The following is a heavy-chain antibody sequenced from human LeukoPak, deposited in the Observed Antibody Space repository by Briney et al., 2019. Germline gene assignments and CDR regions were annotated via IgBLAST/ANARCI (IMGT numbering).Heavy chain of an antibody. V-gene: IGHV1-24*01. CDR2: FDPEDGET. J-gene: IGHJ4*02. D-gene: IGHD4-17*01. Sequence: ASGKVSCKVSGYTLTELSMHWVRQAPGKGLEGKGGFDPEDGETIYAQKFQGRVTMTEDTSTDTAYMELSSLRSEDTAVYYCATDNDYGDYGVAYWGQGTLVTVSS. CDR3: ATDNDYGDYGVAY. CDR1: GYTLTELS.